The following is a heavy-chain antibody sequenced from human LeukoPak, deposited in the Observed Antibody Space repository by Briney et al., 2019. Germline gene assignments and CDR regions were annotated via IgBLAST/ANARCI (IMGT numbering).Heavy chain of an antibody. CDR1: GGSISSYY. CDR2: IYYSGST. J-gene: IGHJ4*02. D-gene: IGHD1-14*01. Sequence: NPSETLSLTCTVSGGSISSYYRSWIRQPPGKGLEWIGYIYYSGSTNYNPSLKSRVTISVDTSKNQFSLKLSSVTAADTAVYYCARENRGVPDYWGQGTLVTVSS. V-gene: IGHV4-59*01. CDR3: ARENRGVPDY.